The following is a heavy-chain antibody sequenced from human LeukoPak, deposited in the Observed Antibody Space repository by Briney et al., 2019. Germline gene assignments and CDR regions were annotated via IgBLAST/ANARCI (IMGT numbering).Heavy chain of an antibody. CDR2: IKQDGNKK. CDR1: GFTFNSYW. V-gene: IGHV3-7*01. Sequence: PGGSLRLSCAASGFTFNSYWMAWVRQAPGKGLEWVANIKQDGNKKYYVDSVKGRFTISRDNVKNSLYLQMNSLRVEDTAVYYCARDGDYDWNYRSGFDYWGQGTLVTVSS. CDR3: ARDGDYDWNYRSGFDY. J-gene: IGHJ4*02. D-gene: IGHD1-7*01.